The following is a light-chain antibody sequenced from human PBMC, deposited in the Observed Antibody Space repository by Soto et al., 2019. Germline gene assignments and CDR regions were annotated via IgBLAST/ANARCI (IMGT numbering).Light chain of an antibody. CDR2: GNI. CDR3: QSYDNSLSASV. CDR1: SSNIGAGYV. Sequence: QAVVTQPPSVSGAPGQRVTISCTGSSSNIGAGYVVHWYQQLPGTAPKLLIYGNINRPSGVPDRFSGSRSGTSASLAITGLQAEDEADYYCQSYDNSLSASVFGGGTKLTVL. V-gene: IGLV1-40*01. J-gene: IGLJ3*02.